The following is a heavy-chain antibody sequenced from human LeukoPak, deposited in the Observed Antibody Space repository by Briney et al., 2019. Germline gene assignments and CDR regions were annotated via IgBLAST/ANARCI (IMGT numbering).Heavy chain of an antibody. CDR3: AREDRAMLDY. D-gene: IGHD2-2*01. CDR2: ISSSSSTI. CDR1: GFTFSSYS. Sequence: GGSLRLSCAASGFTFSSYSMNWVRQAPGKGLEWVSYISSSSSTIYYADSVKGRFTISRDNAKNSLYLQMNSLRAEDTAVYYCAREDRAMLDYWGQGTLVTVSS. V-gene: IGHV3-48*01. J-gene: IGHJ4*02.